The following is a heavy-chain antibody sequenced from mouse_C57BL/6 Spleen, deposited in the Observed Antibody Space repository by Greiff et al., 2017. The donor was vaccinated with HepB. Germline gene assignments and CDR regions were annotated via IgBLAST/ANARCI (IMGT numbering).Heavy chain of an antibody. CDR2: INYDGSST. V-gene: IGHV5-16*01. CDR3: ARSYGSREYFDY. D-gene: IGHD1-1*01. J-gene: IGHJ2*01. Sequence: EVKLMESEGGLVQPGSSMKLSCTASGFTFSDYYMAWVRQVPEKGLEWVANINYDGSSTYYLDSLKSRFIISRDNAKNILYLQMSSLKSEDTATYYCARSYGSREYFDYWGQGTTLTVSS. CDR1: GFTFSDYY.